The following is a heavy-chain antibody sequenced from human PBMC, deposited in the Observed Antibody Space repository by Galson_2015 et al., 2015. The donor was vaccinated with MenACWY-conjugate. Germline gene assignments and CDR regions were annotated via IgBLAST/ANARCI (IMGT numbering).Heavy chain of an antibody. CDR1: GFTFRNYW. CDR3: ARGHYGMDV. Sequence: SLRLSCAASGFTFRNYWMTWVRQAPGKGLEWVASIKKDGSEKYYVDPVKGRFTISRDNAKNSLYLEMNSLRVKDTAVYSCARGHYGMDVWGQGTTVTASS. J-gene: IGHJ6*02. V-gene: IGHV3-7*03. CDR2: IKKDGSEK.